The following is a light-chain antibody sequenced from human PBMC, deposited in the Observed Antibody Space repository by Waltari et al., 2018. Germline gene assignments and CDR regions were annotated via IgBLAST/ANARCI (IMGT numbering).Light chain of an antibody. Sequence: EIVLTQSPATLSLSPGASATLSCRASQSVSSNLAWYQQKPGQAPRLLIYGASSRATGIPDRFSGSGSGTDFTLTISSLEPEDFAVYYCQQYSNWPLTFGGGTKVEIK. CDR1: QSVSSN. CDR3: QQYSNWPLT. J-gene: IGKJ4*01. CDR2: GAS. V-gene: IGKV3-15*01.